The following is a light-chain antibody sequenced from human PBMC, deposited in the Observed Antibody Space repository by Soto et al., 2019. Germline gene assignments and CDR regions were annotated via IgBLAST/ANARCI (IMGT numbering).Light chain of an antibody. CDR1: QSISTW. V-gene: IGKV1-5*03. J-gene: IGKJ1*01. CDR2: KAS. CDR3: QQYINRWT. Sequence: DIQMTQSPSTLSASVGDRVTITCRASQSISTWLAWYQQKPGKAPKLLIYKASSLESGLPSRFSGSGSGTEFTLTISSLQPDDSATYYCQQYINRWTFGQGTKVEIK.